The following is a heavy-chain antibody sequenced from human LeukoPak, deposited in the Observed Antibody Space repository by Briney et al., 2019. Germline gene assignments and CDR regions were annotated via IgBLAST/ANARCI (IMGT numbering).Heavy chain of an antibody. D-gene: IGHD3-10*01. Sequence: PGGSLRLSCAASGFTFSNAWMTWVRQAPGKGLEWVGRIKGKTDGETTDYAAPVKGRFTISRDDSKNTLYLQMNSLQTEDTAVYYCNPQRGESEYRGQGTLVTVSS. CDR2: IKGKTDGETT. J-gene: IGHJ4*02. CDR1: GFTFSNAW. CDR3: NPQRGESEY. V-gene: IGHV3-15*01.